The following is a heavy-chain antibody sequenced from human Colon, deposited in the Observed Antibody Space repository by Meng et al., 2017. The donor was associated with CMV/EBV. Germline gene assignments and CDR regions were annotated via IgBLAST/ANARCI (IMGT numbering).Heavy chain of an antibody. J-gene: IGHJ4*02. D-gene: IGHD5-18*01. Sequence: QGQLGQSGAEVKKPAASVTISCTASGYSFTAYYIRWVRQAPGQGLEWMGVSHPTGGSRNYAQKFQGRVTMTRDTSTATEYMELSSLGFDDTAVYFCARALGDSYGRGFLDYWGQGTLVTVSS. V-gene: IGHV1-46*01. CDR1: GYSFTAYY. CDR3: ARALGDSYGRGFLDY. CDR2: SHPTGGSR.